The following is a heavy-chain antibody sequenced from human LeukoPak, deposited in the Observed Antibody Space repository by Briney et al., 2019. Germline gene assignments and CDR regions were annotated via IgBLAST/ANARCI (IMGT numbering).Heavy chain of an antibody. CDR3: ARDPVLYYDSSGPLGGYYGMDV. CDR2: ISISSSTI. J-gene: IGHJ6*02. D-gene: IGHD3-22*01. Sequence: GGSLRLSCAASGFTFSSMNWVRQAPGKGLEWVSYISISSSTIYYADSVKGRFTISRDNAKNSLYLQMNSLRDEDTAVYYCARDPVLYYDSSGPLGGYYGMDVWGQGTTVTVSS. V-gene: IGHV3-48*02. CDR1: GFTFSS.